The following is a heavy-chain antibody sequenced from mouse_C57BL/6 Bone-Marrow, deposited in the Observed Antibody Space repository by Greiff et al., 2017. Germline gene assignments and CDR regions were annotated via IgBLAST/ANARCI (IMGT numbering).Heavy chain of an antibody. Sequence: EVKLQESGGDLVKPGGSLKLSCAASGFTLSSYGMSWVRQTPDKRLEWVATISSGGSYTYYPDSVKGRFTISRDNAKNTLYLQMSSLKSEDTAMYYCARRWLLQFAYWGQGTLVTVSA. CDR1: GFTLSSYG. D-gene: IGHD2-3*01. CDR3: ARRWLLQFAY. CDR2: ISSGGSYT. J-gene: IGHJ3*01. V-gene: IGHV5-6*02.